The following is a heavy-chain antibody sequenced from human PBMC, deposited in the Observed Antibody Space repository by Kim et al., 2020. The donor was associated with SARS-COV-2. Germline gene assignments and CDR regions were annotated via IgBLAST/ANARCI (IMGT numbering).Heavy chain of an antibody. CDR1: GGSISSYY. J-gene: IGHJ6*02. Sequence: SETLSLTCTVSGGSISSYYWSWIRQPPGKGLEWIGYIYYSGSTNYNPSLKSRVTISVDTSKNQFSLKLSSVTAADTAVYYCARVNMGDIETVTHQTYYYYGMDVWGQGTTVTVSS. CDR2: IYYSGST. CDR3: ARVNMGDIETVTHQTYYYYGMDV. D-gene: IGHD4-4*01. V-gene: IGHV4-59*13.